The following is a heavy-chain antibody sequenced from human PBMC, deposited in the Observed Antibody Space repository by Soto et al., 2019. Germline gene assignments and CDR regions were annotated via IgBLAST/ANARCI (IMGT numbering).Heavy chain of an antibody. CDR1: GYTFTIYA. J-gene: IGHJ6*02. D-gene: IGHD6-6*01. CDR2: INAGNGNT. Sequence: QVQLVQSGAEVKKPGASVKVSCKASGYTFTIYAIHWVRQAPGQRLEWMGWINAGNGNTKYSQKLQGRVTITRDTSASTTYMELSSLRSEDTAVYYCARDDLVRYYYYAMDVWGQGTTVTVSS. CDR3: ARDDLVRYYYYAMDV. V-gene: IGHV1-3*01.